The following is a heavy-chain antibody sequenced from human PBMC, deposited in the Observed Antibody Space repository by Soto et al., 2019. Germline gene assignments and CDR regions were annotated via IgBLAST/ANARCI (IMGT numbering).Heavy chain of an antibody. V-gene: IGHV1-3*01. D-gene: IGHD1-7*01. CDR2: INAGNGNT. Sequence: GASVKVSCKASGYTFTSYAMHWVRQAPGQRLEWMGWINAGNGNTKYSQKFQGRVTITRDTSASTAYMELSSLRSEDTAVYYCARDPPGTGTTFHFDYWGQGTLVTVSS. CDR3: ARDPPGTGTTFHFDY. J-gene: IGHJ4*02. CDR1: GYTFTSYA.